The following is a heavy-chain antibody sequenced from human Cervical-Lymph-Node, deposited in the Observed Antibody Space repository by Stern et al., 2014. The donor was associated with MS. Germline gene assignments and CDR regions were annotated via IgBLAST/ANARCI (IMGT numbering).Heavy chain of an antibody. CDR2: THYDRDS. CDR1: SASFTDRSYF. J-gene: IGHJ4*02. CDR3: ARRPDRGRYHEFFDS. V-gene: IGHV4-39*01. Sequence: QLQLQESGPGLVKPSETLSLMCTVSSASFTDRSYFWGWVRQAPGKSLEWIGNTHYDRDSYYSPSFSGPVTIYVDKSQSQFPLRMPSVTAADSATYFCARRPDRGRYHEFFDSWGPGTLVTVSS. D-gene: IGHD1-14*01.